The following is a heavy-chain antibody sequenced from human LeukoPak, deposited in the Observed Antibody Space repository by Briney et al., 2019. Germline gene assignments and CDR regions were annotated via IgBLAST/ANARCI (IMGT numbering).Heavy chain of an antibody. CDR3: ARSAEHCNNGVCFTDYYMDV. CDR1: GYTFSGSY. J-gene: IGHJ6*03. Sequence: ASVTVSCKASGYTFSGSYIHWVRQAPGQGLEWMGRINPNSSDTNYAQNFQGRVTMTRDTSITTAYMELSSLTSADTAVYFCARSAEHCNNGVCFTDYYMDVWGKGTTVTVSS. D-gene: IGHD2-8*01. CDR2: INPNSSDT. V-gene: IGHV1-2*06.